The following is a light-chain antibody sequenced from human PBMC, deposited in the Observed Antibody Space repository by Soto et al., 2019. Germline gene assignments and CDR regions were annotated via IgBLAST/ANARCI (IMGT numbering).Light chain of an antibody. Sequence: EIVMTQSPATLSVSPGERATLSCRASQSVSSNLAWYQQKPGQVPRLLIYGASTRATGMPARFSGSGSGTEFTLIISSLQSEDFAVYYCQQYNKWPLXXGXGTKVEIK. V-gene: IGKV3-15*01. CDR1: QSVSSN. J-gene: IGKJ4*01. CDR2: GAS. CDR3: QQYNKWPLX.